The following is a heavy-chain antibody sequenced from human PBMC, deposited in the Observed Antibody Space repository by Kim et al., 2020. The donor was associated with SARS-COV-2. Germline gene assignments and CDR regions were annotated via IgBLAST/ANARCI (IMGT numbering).Heavy chain of an antibody. CDR1: GYTFTGYY. J-gene: IGHJ5*02. CDR3: ARAGITMVRGVRSCFDP. Sequence: ASVKVSCKASGYTFTGYYMHWVRQAPGQGLEWMGWINPNSGGPNYAQKFQGRVTMTRDTSISTAYMELSRLRSDDTAVYYCARAGITMVRGVRSCFDPWGQGPLVTVSS. CDR2: INPNSGGP. D-gene: IGHD3-10*01. V-gene: IGHV1-2*02.